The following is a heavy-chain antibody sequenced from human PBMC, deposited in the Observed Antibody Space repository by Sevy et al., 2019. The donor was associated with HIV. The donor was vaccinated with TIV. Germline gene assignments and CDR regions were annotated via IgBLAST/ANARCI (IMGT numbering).Heavy chain of an antibody. D-gene: IGHD6-13*01. CDR1: GDSISSYY. Sequence: SETLSLTCTVSGDSISSYYWSWIRQPPGKGLEWIGYIYYSGITDYNPSLKSQVTISVDTSKNQFSLKLNSVTAADTAVYYCARAIAAPRGMDVWGQGTTVTVSS. CDR2: IYYSGIT. V-gene: IGHV4-59*01. CDR3: ARAIAAPRGMDV. J-gene: IGHJ6*02.